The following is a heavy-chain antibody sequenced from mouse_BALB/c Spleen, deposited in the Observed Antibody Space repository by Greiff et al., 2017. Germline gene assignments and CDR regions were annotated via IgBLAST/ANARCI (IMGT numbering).Heavy chain of an antibody. CDR3: GREGYYYAMDY. D-gene: IGHD3-1*01. V-gene: IGHV2-9*02. CDR1: GFSLTSYG. J-gene: IGHJ4*01. CDR2: IWAGGST. Sequence: VQLQQSGPGLVAPSQSLSITCTVSGFSLTSYGVHWVRQPPGKGLEWLGVIWAGGSTNYNSALMYRLSISKDNSKSQVFLKMSSLQTDDTAMYYCGREGYYYAMDYWGQGTSVTVSA.